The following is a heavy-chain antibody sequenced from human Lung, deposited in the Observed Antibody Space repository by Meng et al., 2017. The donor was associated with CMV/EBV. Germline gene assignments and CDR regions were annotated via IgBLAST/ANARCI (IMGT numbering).Heavy chain of an antibody. D-gene: IGHD5-12*01. CDR3: AREREDIVGTGYFDY. CDR1: GGSISSYY. V-gene: IGHV4-59*01. CDR2: IYYSGST. J-gene: IGHJ4*02. Sequence: SETLSLXXTVSGGSISSYYWSWIRQPPGKGLEWIGYIYYSGSTNYNPSLKSRVTISVDTSKNQFSLKLSSVTAADTAVYYCAREREDIVGTGYFDYWGQGTLVTVSS.